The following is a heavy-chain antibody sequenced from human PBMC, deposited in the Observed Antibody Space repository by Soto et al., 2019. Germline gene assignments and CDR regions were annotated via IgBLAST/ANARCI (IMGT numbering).Heavy chain of an antibody. Sequence: SVKVSCKASGGTFSSYAISWVRQAPGQGLEWMGGIIPIFGTANYAQKFQGRVTITADESTSTAYMELSSLRSEDTAVYYCARETSGRFSYYGMDVWGQGTTVTVSS. J-gene: IGHJ6*02. D-gene: IGHD6-19*01. V-gene: IGHV1-69*13. CDR1: GGTFSSYA. CDR3: ARETSGRFSYYGMDV. CDR2: IIPIFGTA.